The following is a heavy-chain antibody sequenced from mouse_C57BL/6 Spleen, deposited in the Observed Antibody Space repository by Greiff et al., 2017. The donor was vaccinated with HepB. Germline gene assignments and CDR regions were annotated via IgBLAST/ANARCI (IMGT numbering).Heavy chain of an antibody. J-gene: IGHJ1*03. CDR3: ARGDYYGSSPWYFDV. D-gene: IGHD1-1*01. CDR2: ISYDGSN. Sequence: EVQLKESGPGLVKPSQSLSLTCSVTGYSITSGYYWNWIRQFPGNKLEWMGYISYDGSNNYNPSLKNRISITRDTSKDQFFRKLNSVTTEDTATYYCARGDYYGSSPWYFDVWGTGTTVTVSS. V-gene: IGHV3-6*01. CDR1: GYSITSGYY.